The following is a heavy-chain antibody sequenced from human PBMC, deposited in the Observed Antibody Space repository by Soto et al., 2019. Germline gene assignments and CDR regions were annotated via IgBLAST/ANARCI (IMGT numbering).Heavy chain of an antibody. CDR2: ISAYNGNT. V-gene: IGHV1-18*01. J-gene: IGHJ6*03. CDR1: GYTFPSYG. Sequence: QVQLVQSGAEVKKPGASGKVSCKASGYTFPSYGISWVRQAPGQGLEWMGWISAYNGNTNYAQKLQGRVTMTTHTSTSTAYMELRILRSDDTAVADCAREHEQQLVPYYYYYRDVWCKGTTVSVSS. CDR3: AREHEQQLVPYYYYYRDV. D-gene: IGHD6-13*01.